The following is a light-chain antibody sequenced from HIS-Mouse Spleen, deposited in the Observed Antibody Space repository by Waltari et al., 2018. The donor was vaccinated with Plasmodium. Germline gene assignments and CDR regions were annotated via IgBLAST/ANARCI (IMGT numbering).Light chain of an antibody. CDR2: GAS. J-gene: IGKJ2*01. Sequence: EIVMTQSPATLSLSPGERATLFCRASQSVSSSYLSWYQQKPGQAPRLLIYGASTRAPGIPARFSGSGSGTDFTLTISSLQPEDFAVYYCQQDYNLPYTFGQGTKLEIK. CDR1: QSVSSSY. V-gene: IGKV3D-7*01. CDR3: QQDYNLPYT.